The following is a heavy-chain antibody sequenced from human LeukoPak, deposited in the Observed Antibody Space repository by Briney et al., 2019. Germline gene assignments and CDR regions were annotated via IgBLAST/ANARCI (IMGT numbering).Heavy chain of an antibody. CDR2: INTNTGIP. J-gene: IGHJ3*02. Sequence: ASVKVSCKASGYTSTSYAMNWVRQAPGQGLELMGWINTNTGIPTYAQGFAGRFVFSLDTSVTTAYLQITSLKAEDTAVYYCARDLVSAGFDIWGQGTMVTVSS. CDR1: GYTSTSYA. CDR3: ARDLVSAGFDI. D-gene: IGHD6-6*01. V-gene: IGHV7-4-1*02.